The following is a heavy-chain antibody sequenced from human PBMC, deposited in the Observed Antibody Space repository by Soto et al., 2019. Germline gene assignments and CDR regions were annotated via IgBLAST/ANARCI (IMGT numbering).Heavy chain of an antibody. CDR1: GYTFIHYD. CDR2: ISPSTGKT. D-gene: IGHD2-8*01. CDR3: ARDHTKWLNDAYDL. J-gene: IGHJ3*01. V-gene: IGHV1-18*01. Sequence: QVQLVQSGADVKKPGASVKLSCKASGYTFIHYDIGWVRQAPGQGPEWLGRISPSTGKTDYPQKCKDRISVSTDTATTTAYMELRSLRSDDTAVYYCARDHTKWLNDAYDLWGQGTMVTVSS.